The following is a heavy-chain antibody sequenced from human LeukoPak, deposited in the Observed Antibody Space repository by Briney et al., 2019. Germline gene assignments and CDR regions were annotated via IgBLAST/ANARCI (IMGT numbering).Heavy chain of an antibody. CDR3: ARGIVGALHFDY. J-gene: IGHJ4*02. V-gene: IGHV1-69*01. CDR1: GGTFSSYA. Sequence: SVKVSCKASGGTFSSYAISWVRQAPGQGLEWMGGIIPIFGTANYAQKFQGRVTITADESTSTAYMELSSLRSEDTAVYYCARGIVGALHFDYWGQGTLVTVSS. CDR2: IIPIFGTA. D-gene: IGHD1-26*01.